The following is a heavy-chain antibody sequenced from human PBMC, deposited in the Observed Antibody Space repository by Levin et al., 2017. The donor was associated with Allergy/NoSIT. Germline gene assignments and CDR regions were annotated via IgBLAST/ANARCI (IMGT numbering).Heavy chain of an antibody. CDR1: GGSISSGGYY. CDR3: ARAVGYCSSTSCYSYYYMDV. D-gene: IGHD2-2*02. Sequence: SETLSLTCTVSGGSISSGGYYWSWIRQHPGKGLEWIGYIYYSGSTYYNPSLKSRVTISVDTSKNQFSLKLSSVTAADTAVYYCARAVGYCSSTSCYSYYYMDVWGKGTTVTVSS. J-gene: IGHJ6*03. V-gene: IGHV4-31*03. CDR2: IYYSGST.